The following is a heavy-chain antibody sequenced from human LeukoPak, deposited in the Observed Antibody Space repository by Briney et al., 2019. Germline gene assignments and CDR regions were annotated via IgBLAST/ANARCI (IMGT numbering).Heavy chain of an antibody. CDR1: GFTFDDYG. Sequence: GGSLRLSCAASGFTFDDYGMSWVRQAPGKGLEWVSGINWNGGSTGYADSVKGRFTISRDNAKNSLYLQMNSLRAEDTAVYYCASRFDFWSGHAFDIWGQGTMVTVSS. CDR2: INWNGGST. V-gene: IGHV3-20*04. CDR3: ASRFDFWSGHAFDI. J-gene: IGHJ3*02. D-gene: IGHD3-3*01.